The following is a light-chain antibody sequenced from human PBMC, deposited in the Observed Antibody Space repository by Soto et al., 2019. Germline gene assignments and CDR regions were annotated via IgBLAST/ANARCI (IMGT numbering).Light chain of an antibody. Sequence: DIQMTQSPSSLSASVGDRVTITCRASQPITIYLNWYQHKPGKAPKLLIYGASSLQGGVPSRFSGSGSGTDFTLTISSLQPEDFATYYCHQTCNPPWTFGRGTRVEI. CDR3: HQTCNPPWT. V-gene: IGKV1-39*01. CDR1: QPITIY. CDR2: GAS. J-gene: IGKJ1*01.